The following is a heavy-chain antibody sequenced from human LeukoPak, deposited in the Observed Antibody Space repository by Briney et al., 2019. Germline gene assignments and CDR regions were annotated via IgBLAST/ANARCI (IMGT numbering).Heavy chain of an antibody. V-gene: IGHV4-34*01. CDR1: GFTFSRYA. CDR2: INHSGST. Sequence: PGGSLRLSCAASGFTFSRYAMSWVRQPPGKGLEWIGEINHSGSTNYNPSLKSRVTISVDTSKTQFSLKLSSVTAADTAVYYCARVSGVVVPAAIFYYYYYYMDVWGKGTTVTVSS. CDR3: ARVSGVVVPAAIFYYYYYYMDV. J-gene: IGHJ6*03. D-gene: IGHD2-2*01.